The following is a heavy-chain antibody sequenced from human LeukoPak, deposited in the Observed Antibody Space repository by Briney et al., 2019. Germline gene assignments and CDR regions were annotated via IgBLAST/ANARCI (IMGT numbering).Heavy chain of an antibody. CDR1: GFTFSDYF. V-gene: IGHV3-11*04. CDR3: AREHDYGDSGDYYYYYGMDV. CDR2: ISSSGSTI. J-gene: IGHJ6*02. D-gene: IGHD4-17*01. Sequence: PGGSLRLSCAASGFTFSDYFMSWIRQAPGKGLEWVSYISSSGSTIYYADSVKGRFTISRDNAENSLYLQMNSLRAEDTAVYYCAREHDYGDSGDYYYYYGMDVWGQGTTVTVSS.